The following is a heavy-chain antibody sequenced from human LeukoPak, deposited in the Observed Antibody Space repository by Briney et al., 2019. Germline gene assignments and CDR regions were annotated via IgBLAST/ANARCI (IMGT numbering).Heavy chain of an antibody. CDR3: ANYYYDSSGNMYFDY. V-gene: IGHV4-59*08. D-gene: IGHD3-22*01. J-gene: IGHJ4*02. CDR2: IYYSGST. Sequence: PSETLSLTCTVSGGSISSYYWSWIRQPPGKGLEWIGYIYYSGSTNYNPSLKSRVTISVDTSKNQFSLKLSSVTAADTAVYYCANYYYDSSGNMYFDYWGQGTLVTVSS. CDR1: GGSISSYY.